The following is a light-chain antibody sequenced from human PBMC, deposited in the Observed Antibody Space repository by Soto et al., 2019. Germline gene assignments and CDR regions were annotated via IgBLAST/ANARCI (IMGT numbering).Light chain of an antibody. J-gene: IGLJ2*01. Sequence: QSALTQPASVSGSPGQSITISCTGTSSDVGTYNLVSWYQQCPGKAPKLMIYEGSKRPSGVSNPFSGSKSGNTASLTISGPQAEDEADYYCCSYAGSSTHVVFGGGTKVTVL. CDR3: CSYAGSSTHVV. V-gene: IGLV2-23*01. CDR2: EGS. CDR1: SSDVGTYNL.